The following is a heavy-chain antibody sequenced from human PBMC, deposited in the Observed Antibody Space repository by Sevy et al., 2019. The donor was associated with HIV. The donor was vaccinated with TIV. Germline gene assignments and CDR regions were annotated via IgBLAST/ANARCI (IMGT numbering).Heavy chain of an antibody. J-gene: IGHJ6*02. D-gene: IGHD2-8*01. V-gene: IGHV3-43*01. Sequence: GGSLRLSCAASGFTFDDYTMHWVRQAPGKGLEWVSLISWDGGSTYYADSVKGRFTISRDNSKNPLYLQMNSLRTEDTALYYCAKDIRREWWRTYGMDVWGQGTTVTVSS. CDR2: ISWDGGST. CDR3: AKDIRREWWRTYGMDV. CDR1: GFTFDDYT.